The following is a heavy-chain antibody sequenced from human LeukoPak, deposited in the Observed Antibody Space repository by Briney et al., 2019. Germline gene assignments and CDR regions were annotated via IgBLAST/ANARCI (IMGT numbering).Heavy chain of an antibody. CDR3: ARDLAAAAGIGNWFDP. CDR2: IIPIFGTA. V-gene: IGHV1-69*13. Sequence: SVKVSCKASGGAFSSYAISWVRQGPGQGLEWMGGIIPIFGTANYAQKFQGRVTITADESTSTAYMELSTLRSEDTAVYYCARDLAAAAGIGNWFDPWGQGTLVTVSS. CDR1: GGAFSSYA. J-gene: IGHJ5*02. D-gene: IGHD6-13*01.